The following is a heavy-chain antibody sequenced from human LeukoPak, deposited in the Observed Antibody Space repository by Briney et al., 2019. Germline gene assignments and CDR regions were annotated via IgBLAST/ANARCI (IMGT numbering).Heavy chain of an antibody. J-gene: IGHJ5*02. Sequence: PSETLSLTCTVSGGSISSGDYYWSWIRQPRGKGLEWIGYIYYSGSTYYKPSLKSRVTISVDTSKNQFSLMLSSVTAADTAVYYCARDLSCSSTSCYAEATGWFDPWGQGTLVTVSS. CDR3: ARDLSCSSTSCYAEATGWFDP. D-gene: IGHD2-2*01. CDR2: IYYSGST. V-gene: IGHV4-30-4*01. CDR1: GGSISSGDYY.